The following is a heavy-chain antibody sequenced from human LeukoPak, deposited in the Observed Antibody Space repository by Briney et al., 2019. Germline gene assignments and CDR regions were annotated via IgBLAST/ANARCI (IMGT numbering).Heavy chain of an antibody. J-gene: IGHJ4*02. Sequence: SQTLSLTCTVSGGSISSGGYYWSWIRQPPGKGLEWIGYIYHSGSTYYNPSLKSRVTISVDRSKNQFSLKLSSVTAADTAVYYCARGLPPYSYYFDYWGQGTLVTVSS. CDR1: GGSISSGGYY. V-gene: IGHV4-30-2*01. D-gene: IGHD2-21*01. CDR3: ARGLPPYSYYFDY. CDR2: IYHSGST.